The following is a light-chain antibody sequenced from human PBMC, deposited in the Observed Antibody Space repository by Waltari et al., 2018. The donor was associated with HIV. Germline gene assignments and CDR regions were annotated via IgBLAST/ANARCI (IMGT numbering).Light chain of an antibody. CDR1: QSVSSY. Sequence: EIVLTQSPATLSLSPGERATLSCRASQSVSSYVAWYQQKPGQAPRLLIYGASSRATGIPARFSGSGSGTDFTLTISSLEPGDFAVYYCQQRSNWPITFGQGTRLEIK. V-gene: IGKV3-11*01. CDR2: GAS. CDR3: QQRSNWPIT. J-gene: IGKJ5*01.